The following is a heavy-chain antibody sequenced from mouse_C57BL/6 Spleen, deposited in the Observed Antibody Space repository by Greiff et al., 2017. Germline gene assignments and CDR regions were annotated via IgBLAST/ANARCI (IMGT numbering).Heavy chain of an antibody. CDR2: ISSGGDYI. CDR1: GFTFSSYA. CDR3: TEGDSNYGGSYAMDY. D-gene: IGHD2-5*01. Sequence: EVQRVESGEGLVKPGGSLKLSCAASGFTFSSYAMSWVRQTPEKRLEWVAYISSGGDYIYYADTVKGRFTISRDNARNTPYLQMSSLKSEDTAMYYCTEGDSNYGGSYAMDYWGQGTSVTVSA. J-gene: IGHJ4*01. V-gene: IGHV5-9-1*02.